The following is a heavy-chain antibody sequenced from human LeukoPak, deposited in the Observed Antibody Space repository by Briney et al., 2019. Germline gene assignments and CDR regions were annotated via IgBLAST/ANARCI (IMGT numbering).Heavy chain of an antibody. D-gene: IGHD2-21*02. CDR3: ARDPAYCGGDCYSVSDY. V-gene: IGHV1-2*02. CDR1: GYTLTGYY. Sequence: GASVKVSCKASGYTLTGYYMHWVRQAPGQGLEWMGWINPNSGGTNYAQKFQGRVTMTRDTSISTAYMELSSLRSEDTAVYYCARDPAYCGGDCYSVSDYWGQGTLVTVSS. J-gene: IGHJ4*02. CDR2: INPNSGGT.